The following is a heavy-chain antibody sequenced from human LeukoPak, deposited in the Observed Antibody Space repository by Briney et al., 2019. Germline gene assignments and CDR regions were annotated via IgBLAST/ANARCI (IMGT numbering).Heavy chain of an antibody. CDR2: INPSGGST. J-gene: IGHJ4*02. CDR3: ASDHLSIAATGMRY. V-gene: IGHV1-46*01. CDR1: GYTFTSYY. D-gene: IGHD6-13*01. Sequence: ASVKVSCKASGYTFTSYYMHWVRQAPGQGLEWMRIINPSGGSTSHAQKFQGRVTMTRDMSTTTVYMELRSLRSDDTAVYYCASDHLSIAATGMRYWGQGTLVTVSS.